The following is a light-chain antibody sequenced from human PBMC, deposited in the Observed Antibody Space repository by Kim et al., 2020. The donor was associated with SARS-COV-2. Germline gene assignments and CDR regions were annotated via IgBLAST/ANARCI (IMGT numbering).Light chain of an antibody. V-gene: IGKV1-5*03. CDR2: KAS. J-gene: IGKJ4*01. Sequence: DIQMTQSPSTLSASVGDRVTITCRASQSINSWLAWYQQKPGKAPKLLIYKASNLESGVPSRFSGSESGTEFTLTISSLQPDDFATYYCQQYNSYSLTFGGGTKVDI. CDR3: QQYNSYSLT. CDR1: QSINSW.